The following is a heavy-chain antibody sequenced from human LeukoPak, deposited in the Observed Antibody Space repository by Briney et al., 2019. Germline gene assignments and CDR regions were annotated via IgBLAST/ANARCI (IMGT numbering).Heavy chain of an antibody. Sequence: GRSLRLSRAASGFTFTSYGMHWVRQAPGKGLEWVAVIRYDGSRKIYADSVKGRFTISRDDSQNTLYLQMNSLRAEDTAVYYCVRESCGANCWGADYWGQGTLVTVSS. CDR2: IRYDGSRK. J-gene: IGHJ4*02. D-gene: IGHD4/OR15-4a*01. V-gene: IGHV3-33*01. CDR3: VRESCGANCWGADY. CDR1: GFTFTSYG.